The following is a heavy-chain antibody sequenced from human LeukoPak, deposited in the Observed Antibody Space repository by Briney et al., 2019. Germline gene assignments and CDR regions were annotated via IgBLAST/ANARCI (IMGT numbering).Heavy chain of an antibody. J-gene: IGHJ4*02. CDR2: ISSSSSYI. V-gene: IGHV3-21*01. D-gene: IGHD2-2*01. CDR3: ARDDLGYCSSTSCYGDDY. CDR1: GFTFSSYS. Sequence: GGSLRLSCAASGFTFSSYSMNWVRQAPGKGLEGVSSISSSSSYIYYADSVKGRFTISRDNAKNSLYLQMNSLRAEDTAVYYCARDDLGYCSSTSCYGDDYWGQGTLVTVSS.